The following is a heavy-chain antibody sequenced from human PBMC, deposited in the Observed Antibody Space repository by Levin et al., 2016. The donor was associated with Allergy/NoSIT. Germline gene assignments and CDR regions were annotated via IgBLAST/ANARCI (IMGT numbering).Heavy chain of an antibody. CDR2: IIPIFGTA. J-gene: IGHJ6*02. D-gene: IGHD2-15*01. CDR3: ARADCSGGSCSSFRGMDV. Sequence: WVRQAPGQGLEWMGGIIPIFGTANYAQKFQGRVTITADKSTSTAYMELSSLRSEDTAVYYCARADCSGGSCSSFRGMDVWGQGTTVTVSS. V-gene: IGHV1-69*06.